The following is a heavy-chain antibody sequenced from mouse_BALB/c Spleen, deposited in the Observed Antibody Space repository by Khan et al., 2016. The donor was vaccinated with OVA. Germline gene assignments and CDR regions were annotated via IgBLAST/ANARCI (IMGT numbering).Heavy chain of an antibody. D-gene: IGHD1-1*01. CDR1: GYTFTSYG. CDR2: IAPGSGST. CDR3: ARSNSSCSGRSSLAY. V-gene: IGHV1-77*01. J-gene: IGHJ4*01. Sequence: QVQLKQSGDDLVMPGAAVTLSCKASGYTFTSYGINWMKQRTGQGLEWIGRIAPGSGSTSYNEMFKGKATLTADASSSSANMQLSSLTSEDSAVFFAARSNSSCSGRSSLAYWGQGTSVTVSS.